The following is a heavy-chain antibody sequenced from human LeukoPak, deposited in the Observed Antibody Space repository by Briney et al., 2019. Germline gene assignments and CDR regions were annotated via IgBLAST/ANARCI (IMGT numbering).Heavy chain of an antibody. Sequence: GGSLRLSCAASGFTFSSYSTNWVRQAPGKGLEWVSYISSSSSTIYYADSVKGRFTISRDNAKNSLYLQMNSLRAEDTAVYYCARAYPWRYYYYMDVWGKGTTVTVSS. V-gene: IGHV3-48*01. CDR3: ARAYPWRYYYYMDV. D-gene: IGHD2-2*01. CDR2: ISSSSSTI. CDR1: GFTFSSYS. J-gene: IGHJ6*03.